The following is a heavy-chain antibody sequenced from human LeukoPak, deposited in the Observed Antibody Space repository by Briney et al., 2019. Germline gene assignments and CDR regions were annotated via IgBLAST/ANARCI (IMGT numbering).Heavy chain of an antibody. Sequence: GASVKVSCKASGGTFSNYAISWVRQAPGQGLEWMGRIIPILGIANYAQKFQGRVTITADKSTSTAYMELSSLRSEDTAVYYCTSVLDYLNWFDTWGQGTLVTVSS. CDR1: GGTFSNYA. CDR3: TSVLDYLNWFDT. J-gene: IGHJ5*02. D-gene: IGHD2/OR15-2a*01. CDR2: IIPILGIA. V-gene: IGHV1-69*04.